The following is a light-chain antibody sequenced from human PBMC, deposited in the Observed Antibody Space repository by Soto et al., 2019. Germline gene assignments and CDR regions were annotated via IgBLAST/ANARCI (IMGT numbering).Light chain of an antibody. CDR2: GAS. Sequence: TQSPGTLSLSPGERATLSCRASQSVSSSYLAWYQQKPGQAPRLLIYGASTRATGIPARFSGSGSGTEFTLTISSLQSEDFAVYFCQQYDDWLRLTFGGGTKVDI. CDR1: QSVSSSY. CDR3: QQYDDWLRLT. V-gene: IGKV3-15*01. J-gene: IGKJ4*01.